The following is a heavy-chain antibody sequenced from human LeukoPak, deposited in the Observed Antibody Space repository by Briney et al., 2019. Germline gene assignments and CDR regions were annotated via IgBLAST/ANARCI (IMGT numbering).Heavy chain of an antibody. V-gene: IGHV3-23*01. Sequence: PGGSLRLSCAASGFTFSSYAMSWVRQAPGKGLEWVSAISGSGGSTYYADSVKGRFTISRDNSKNTLYLQMNSLRAEDTAVYYCAKDHLYYYDSSLYFDYWGQGTLVTVSS. D-gene: IGHD3-22*01. J-gene: IGHJ4*02. CDR2: ISGSGGST. CDR1: GFTFSSYA. CDR3: AKDHLYYYDSSLYFDY.